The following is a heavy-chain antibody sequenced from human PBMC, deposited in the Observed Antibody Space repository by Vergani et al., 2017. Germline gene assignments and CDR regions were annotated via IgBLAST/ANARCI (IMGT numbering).Heavy chain of an antibody. J-gene: IGHJ5*02. V-gene: IGHV1-2*02. Sequence: QVQLVQSGAEVKKPGASVKVSCKASGYTFTGYYMHWVRQAPGQGLEWMGWINPNSGGTNYAQKFQGRVTMTRDTSISTAYMELSRLRSDDTAVYYCARDRNRPGYSSXLDPWGQGTLVTVSS. D-gene: IGHD6-19*01. CDR2: INPNSGGT. CDR3: ARDRNRPGYSSXLDP. CDR1: GYTFTGYY.